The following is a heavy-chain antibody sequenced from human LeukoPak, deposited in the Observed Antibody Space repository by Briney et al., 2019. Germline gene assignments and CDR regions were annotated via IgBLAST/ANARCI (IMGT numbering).Heavy chain of an antibody. V-gene: IGHV4-4*07. CDR1: GGSISSYY. Sequence: PSETLSLTCTVSGGSISSYYWSWIRQPAGKGLERIGRIYTSGSTSYNPSLTSRVTMSVDTSKNQFSLKLSSVTAADTAVYYCARDARSGWDSYYGMDVWGQGTTVTVSS. J-gene: IGHJ6*02. CDR2: IYTSGST. D-gene: IGHD6-19*01. CDR3: ARDARSGWDSYYGMDV.